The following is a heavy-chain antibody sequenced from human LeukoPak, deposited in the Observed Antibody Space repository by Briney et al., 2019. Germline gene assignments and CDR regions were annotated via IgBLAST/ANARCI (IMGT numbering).Heavy chain of an antibody. D-gene: IGHD2-2*01. Sequence: ASVKVSCKASGYTFTGYYMHWVRQAPGQGLEWMGWINPNSGGTNYAQKLQGRLTMTTDTSTSTAYMELRSLRSDDTAVYFCARDQRTASSNYFDPWGQGTLVTVSS. CDR2: INPNSGGT. CDR1: GYTFTGYY. CDR3: ARDQRTASSNYFDP. V-gene: IGHV1-2*02. J-gene: IGHJ5*02.